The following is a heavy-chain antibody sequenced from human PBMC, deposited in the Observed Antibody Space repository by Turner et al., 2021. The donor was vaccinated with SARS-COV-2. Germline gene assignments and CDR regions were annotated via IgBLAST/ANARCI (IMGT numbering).Heavy chain of an antibody. J-gene: IGHJ6*02. CDR2: FDPEDGET. Sequence: QVQRVQSGAEVKKPGASVKVSCKVSGYTLTELSMHWVRQAPGKGLEWMGGFDPEDGETIYAQKVQGRVTMTEDTSTDTAYMELSSLRSEDTAVYYCATGVAVAGTPSDYYYYYGMDVWGQGTTVTVSS. D-gene: IGHD6-19*01. CDR3: ATGVAVAGTPSDYYYYYGMDV. V-gene: IGHV1-24*01. CDR1: GYTLTELS.